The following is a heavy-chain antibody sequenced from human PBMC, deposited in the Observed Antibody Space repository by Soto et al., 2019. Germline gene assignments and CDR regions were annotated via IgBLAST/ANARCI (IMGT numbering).Heavy chain of an antibody. CDR2: IIPILGIA. J-gene: IGHJ4*02. V-gene: IGHV1-69*02. CDR3: ARGRRACYNSDFDY. D-gene: IGHD5-12*01. CDR1: GGTFSSYT. Sequence: QVQLVQSGAEVKKPGSSVKVSCKASGGTFSSYTISWVRQAPGQGLEWMGRIIPILGIANYAQKFQGRVTITADKSTSTAYMELSSLRSEDTAVYYCARGRRACYNSDFDYWGQGTLVTVSS.